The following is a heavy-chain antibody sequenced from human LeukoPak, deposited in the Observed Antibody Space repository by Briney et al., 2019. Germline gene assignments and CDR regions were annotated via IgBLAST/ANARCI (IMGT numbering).Heavy chain of an antibody. V-gene: IGHV4-4*02. CDR3: ARNAYYSADY. CDR1: GDSLSSGYW. Sequence: SGTLSLTCVVSGDSLSSGYWWSWVRQPPGKGLEWIGEIFHSGGTNYNPSLKSRVTISVDNSKNQFSLTVNSVTAADTAVYYCARNAYYSADYWGRGTLVTVSS. CDR2: IFHSGGT. J-gene: IGHJ4*01. D-gene: IGHD4/OR15-4a*01.